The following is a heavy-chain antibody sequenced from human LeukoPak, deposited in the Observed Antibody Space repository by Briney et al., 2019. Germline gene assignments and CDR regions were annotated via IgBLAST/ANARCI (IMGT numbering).Heavy chain of an antibody. J-gene: IGHJ5*02. V-gene: IGHV1-2*02. CDR2: INPNSGGT. D-gene: IGHD3-22*01. Sequence: ASVKVSCKASGYTFTGYYMHWVRQAPGQGLEWMGWINPNSGGTNYAQKFQGRVTRTRDTSISTAYMELSRLRSDDTAVYYCARGRITMIVVVIRDNWFDPWGQGTLVTVSS. CDR1: GYTFTGYY. CDR3: ARGRITMIVVVIRDNWFDP.